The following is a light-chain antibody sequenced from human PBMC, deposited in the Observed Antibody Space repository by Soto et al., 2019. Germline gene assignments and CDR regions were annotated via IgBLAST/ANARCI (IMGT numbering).Light chain of an antibody. CDR2: KAS. CDR1: QSISSW. CDR3: QQYDSFPRT. Sequence: DIQMTQSPSTLSASVGDRVTITCRASQSISSWLAWYQQKPGKAPKLLIYKASNLESGVPSRFSGRGSGTEFTLSISSLQPDDFATYYYQQYDSFPRTFGQGTKVEIK. J-gene: IGKJ1*01. V-gene: IGKV1-5*03.